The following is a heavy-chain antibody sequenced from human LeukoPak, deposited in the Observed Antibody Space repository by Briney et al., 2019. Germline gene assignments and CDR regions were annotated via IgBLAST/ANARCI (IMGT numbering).Heavy chain of an antibody. CDR3: AREQIGYCSGASCYSSQVQDFDY. CDR1: GYTFTGYY. Sequence: GASVKVSCKASGYTFTGYYMHWVRQAPGQGLEWMGWINPNSGGTNYAQKFQGRVTMTRDTSISTAYMELSRLRSDDTAVYYCAREQIGYCSGASCYSSQVQDFDYWGQGTLVTVSS. CDR2: INPNSGGT. V-gene: IGHV1-2*02. J-gene: IGHJ4*02. D-gene: IGHD2-15*01.